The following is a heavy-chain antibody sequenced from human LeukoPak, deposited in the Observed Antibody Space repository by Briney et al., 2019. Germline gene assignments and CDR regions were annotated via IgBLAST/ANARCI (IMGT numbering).Heavy chain of an antibody. J-gene: IGHJ4*02. Sequence: SVKVSCKASGGTFSSYAISWVRQAPGQGLEWMGGIIPIFGTANYAQKFQGRVTITADESTSTAYMELSSLRSEDTAVYYCASAYYYGSGSYSVLVYWGQGTLVTVSS. CDR1: GGTFSSYA. D-gene: IGHD3-10*01. CDR2: IIPIFGTA. CDR3: ASAYYYGSGSYSVLVY. V-gene: IGHV1-69*13.